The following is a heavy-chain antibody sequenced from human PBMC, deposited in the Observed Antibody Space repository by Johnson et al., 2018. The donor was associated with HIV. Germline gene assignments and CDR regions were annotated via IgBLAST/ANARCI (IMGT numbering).Heavy chain of an antibody. CDR2: SNWNGGST. D-gene: IGHD6-6*01. CDR1: GFSFDDYG. Sequence: VQLVESGGGVVRPGGSLRLSCAASGFSFDDYGMSWVRQAPGTGLEWVSGSNWNGGSTGYAYSVKGRFTISRDNAKNSLYLQMNSLRAEDTALYYCARDRYSSSSGAFDIWGQGTMVTVSS. CDR3: ARDRYSSSSGAFDI. V-gene: IGHV3-20*04. J-gene: IGHJ3*02.